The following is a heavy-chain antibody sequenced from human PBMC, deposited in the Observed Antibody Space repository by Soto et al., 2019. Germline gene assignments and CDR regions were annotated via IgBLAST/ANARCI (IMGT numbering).Heavy chain of an antibody. CDR1: GGSTNSRRDY. D-gene: IGHD3-16*01. CDR3: ARQPRGPSYGERGLYFDY. Sequence: PSETLSLTCSVSGGSTNSRRDYWGWIRQPPGKGLEWIGSVYYSGSTHDNPSLQSRVTISVDTSRNQFSLNLISVTAADTAVYFCARQPRGPSYGERGLYFDYWGQGTLVTVSS. CDR2: VYYSGST. V-gene: IGHV4-39*01. J-gene: IGHJ4*02.